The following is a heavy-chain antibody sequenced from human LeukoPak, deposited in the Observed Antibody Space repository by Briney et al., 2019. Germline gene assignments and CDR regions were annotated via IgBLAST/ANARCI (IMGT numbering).Heavy chain of an antibody. Sequence: PGTSLRLSCAGPGFMFSSYAMHWVRQAPGKGLEWVAVISSDGSDKYYADSVKGRFTISRDNSKNTLYLQMNSLRTEDTSVYYCAKDWGYASGTYYDYWGQGTLVTVSS. D-gene: IGHD3-10*01. J-gene: IGHJ4*02. CDR2: ISSDGSDK. V-gene: IGHV3-30*18. CDR1: GFMFSSYA. CDR3: AKDWGYASGTYYDY.